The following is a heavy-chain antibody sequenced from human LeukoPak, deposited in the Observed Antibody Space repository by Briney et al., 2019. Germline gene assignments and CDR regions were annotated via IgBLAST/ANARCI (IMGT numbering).Heavy chain of an antibody. CDR3: AKSVSPGGYVGSLYFFDD. J-gene: IGHJ4*02. V-gene: IGHV3-23*01. D-gene: IGHD1-26*01. Sequence: PGGSLRLSCAASGFTFSSYSMNWVRQAPGKGLEWVSTISGSGGTTYYADSVEGQFTISRDNSKNTVSLQMNSLRAEDTAIYYCAKSVSPGGYVGSLYFFDDWGQGTLVTVSS. CDR2: ISGSGGTT. CDR1: GFTFSSYS.